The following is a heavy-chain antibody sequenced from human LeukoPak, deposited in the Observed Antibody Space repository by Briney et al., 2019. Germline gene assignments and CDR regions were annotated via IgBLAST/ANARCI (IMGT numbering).Heavy chain of an antibody. J-gene: IGHJ4*02. CDR3: AKELTRVRGVIRYFDY. CDR1: GFTFSSYG. D-gene: IGHD3-10*01. CDR2: IRYDGSNK. Sequence: GGSLRLSCAASGFTFSSYGMHWVRQAPGKGLEWVAFIRYDGSNKYYADSVKGRFTISRDNSKNTLYLQMNSLRAEDTAVYYCAKELTRVRGVIRYFDYWGQGTLVTVSS. V-gene: IGHV3-30*02.